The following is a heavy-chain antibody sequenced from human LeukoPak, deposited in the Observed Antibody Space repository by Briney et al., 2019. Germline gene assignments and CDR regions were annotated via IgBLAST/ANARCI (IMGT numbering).Heavy chain of an antibody. CDR3: ARQGPQGVGY. CDR1: GFTFSSYA. CDR2: ISATGGST. Sequence: PGGSLRLSCAASGFTFSSYAMSWVRQAPGKGLEWVSPISATGGSTYYADSVKGRFTISRDNSKNTLYLQMNSLRAEDTAVYYCARQGPQGVGYWGQGTLVTVSS. V-gene: IGHV3-23*01. J-gene: IGHJ4*02. D-gene: IGHD3-16*01.